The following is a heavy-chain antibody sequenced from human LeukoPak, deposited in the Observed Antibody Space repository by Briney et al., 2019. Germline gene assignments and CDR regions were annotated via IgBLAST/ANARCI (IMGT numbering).Heavy chain of an antibody. CDR2: IREDGTEK. CDR1: GFTFSGAW. CDR3: AKEVDSLYYYYMDV. J-gene: IGHJ6*03. D-gene: IGHD3-22*01. V-gene: IGHV3-7*01. Sequence: GGSLRLSCTASGFTFSGAWMTWVRQAPGKGLEWVANIREDGTEKNYVDSVKGRFTISRDNSKNTLYLQMNSLRAEDTAVYYCAKEVDSLYYYYMDVWGKGTTVTVSS.